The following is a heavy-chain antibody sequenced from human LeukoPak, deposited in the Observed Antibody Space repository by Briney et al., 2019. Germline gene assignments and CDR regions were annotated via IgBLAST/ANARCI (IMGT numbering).Heavy chain of an antibody. Sequence: PSETLSLTCTVSGGSISSYYWSWIRQPPGKGLEWLGYIYTSGSTNYNPSLKSRVTISVDTSKNQFSLKLSSVTAADTAVYYCARTIAAAGRDYFDYWGQGTLVTVSS. V-gene: IGHV4-4*09. CDR1: GGSISSYY. D-gene: IGHD6-13*01. CDR3: ARTIAAAGRDYFDY. J-gene: IGHJ4*02. CDR2: IYTSGST.